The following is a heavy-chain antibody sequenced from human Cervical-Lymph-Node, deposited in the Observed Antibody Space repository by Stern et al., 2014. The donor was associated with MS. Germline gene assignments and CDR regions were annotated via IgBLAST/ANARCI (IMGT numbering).Heavy chain of an antibody. CDR3: ARARTLYYYGLDV. CDR1: RYTFTSFG. D-gene: IGHD1-14*01. CDR2: ISADSGNI. J-gene: IGHJ6*02. V-gene: IGHV1-18*01. Sequence: QMQLVQSGGEVKKPGASVKVSCKASRYTFTSFGVTWVRQAPGQGLEWLGWISADSGNIKVAQKLQGRVTLTTDASTSTAYMELRTLRSDDTAVYYCARARTLYYYGLDVWGQGTAVTVTS.